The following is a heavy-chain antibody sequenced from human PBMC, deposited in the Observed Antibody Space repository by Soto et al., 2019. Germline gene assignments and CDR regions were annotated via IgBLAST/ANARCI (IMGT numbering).Heavy chain of an antibody. CDR3: ARDYYGSGSYFDYYYGMDV. D-gene: IGHD3-10*01. J-gene: IGHJ6*02. CDR1: GGSVSSGSYY. Sequence: QVQLQESGPGLVKPSETLSLTCTVSGGSVSSGSYYWSWIRQPPGKGLEWIGYIYYSESTNYNPSLKSRVILSVDTSKHQFSLKLSSVTAADTAVYYCARDYYGSGSYFDYYYGMDVWGQGTTVTVSS. CDR2: IYYSEST. V-gene: IGHV4-61*01.